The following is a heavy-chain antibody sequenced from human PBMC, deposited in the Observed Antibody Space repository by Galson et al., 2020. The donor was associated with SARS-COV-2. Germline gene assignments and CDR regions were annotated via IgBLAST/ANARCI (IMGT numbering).Heavy chain of an antibody. D-gene: IGHD3-16*01. Sequence: GESLKISCKASGDSLTGYYIHWVRQAPGQGLEWLGCVSANSGDTKYAQIFQDRVTMTTDTATSTAYMGLSSLISDDTAIYFCVRERGGSLYFDCWGQGTLVAVSS. CDR2: VSANSGDT. V-gene: IGHV1-2*02. J-gene: IGHJ4*02. CDR3: VRERGGSLYFDC. CDR1: GDSLTGYY.